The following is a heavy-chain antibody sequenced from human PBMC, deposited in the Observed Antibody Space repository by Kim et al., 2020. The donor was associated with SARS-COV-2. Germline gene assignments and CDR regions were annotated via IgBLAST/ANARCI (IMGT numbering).Heavy chain of an antibody. CDR3: ARRYSNYWYFDL. J-gene: IGHJ2*01. V-gene: IGHV4-59*08. D-gene: IGHD4-4*01. Sequence: NYNPSLKSRVTMSVDTSKNQFSRGLNSVTAADAAMYYCARRYSNYWYFDLWGRGTLVTVSS.